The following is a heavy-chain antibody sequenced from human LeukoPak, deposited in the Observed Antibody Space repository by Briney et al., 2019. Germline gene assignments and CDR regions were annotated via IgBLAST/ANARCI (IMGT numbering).Heavy chain of an antibody. CDR1: GNTLSDLS. CDR3: ANLRGGITCCDAFDV. D-gene: IGHD3-10*01. Sequence: ASVKVSCKVSGNTLSDLSIHWVRQAPGKGPEWMGGFEPEDGETLYAQKFQGRVTMTEDTSTDTAYMELSSLRSEDTAIYFCANLRGGITCCDAFDVWGQGTVVIVSS. J-gene: IGHJ3*01. CDR2: FEPEDGET. V-gene: IGHV1-24*01.